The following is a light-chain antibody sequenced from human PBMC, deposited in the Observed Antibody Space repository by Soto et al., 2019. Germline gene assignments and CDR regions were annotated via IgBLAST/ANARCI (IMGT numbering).Light chain of an antibody. Sequence: EIVMTQSPATLSVSPGERATLSCRASQSVSSNLAWYQQKPGQAPRLLIYGASTRATGIPARFSGSGSGTEFTLTISSLQSEDFAVYYCQQYNNWPLTVGQGTRLEI. CDR1: QSVSSN. V-gene: IGKV3-15*01. CDR3: QQYNNWPLT. J-gene: IGKJ5*01. CDR2: GAS.